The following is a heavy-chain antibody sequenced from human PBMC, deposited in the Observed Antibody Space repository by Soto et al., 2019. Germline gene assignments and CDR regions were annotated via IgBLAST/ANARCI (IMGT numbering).Heavy chain of an antibody. J-gene: IGHJ4*02. CDR1: GFTFSSYG. V-gene: IGHV3-33*01. CDR2: IWYDGSNK. Sequence: GGSLRLSCAASGFTFSSYGMHWVRQAPGKGLEWVAVIWYDGSNKYYADSVKGRFTISRDNSKNTLYLQMNSLRAEDTAVYYCARDPTQLWERGYFDYWGQGTLVTVSS. CDR3: ARDPTQLWERGYFDY. D-gene: IGHD5-18*01.